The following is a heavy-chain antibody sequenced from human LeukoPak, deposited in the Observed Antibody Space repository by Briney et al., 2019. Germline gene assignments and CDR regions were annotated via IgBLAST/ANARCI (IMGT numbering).Heavy chain of an antibody. CDR1: GLIVSSNY. CDR3: ARGGSYLSAFDI. V-gene: IGHV3-66*01. D-gene: IGHD1-26*01. CDR2: IYSGDRT. Sequence: GGSLRLSCAASGLIVSSNYMGWVRQAPGKGLEWVSLIYSGDRTYYADSVKGRFTISRDNYKNTLYLQMNSLRAEDTAVYYCARGGSYLSAFDIWGQGTMVTVSS. J-gene: IGHJ3*02.